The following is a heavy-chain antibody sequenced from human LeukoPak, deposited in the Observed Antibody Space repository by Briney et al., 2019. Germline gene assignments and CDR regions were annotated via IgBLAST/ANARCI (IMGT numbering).Heavy chain of an antibody. Sequence: GGSLRLSCAASGFTFSNCAMSWVRQPPGKGLEWVSAVSDDGAKTWYADSVKGRFTISRDNSKNTVSLQMTNLRADVTARDYCVKEERGYSYGDYWGQGTLVTVSS. CDR2: VSDDGAKT. V-gene: IGHV3-23*01. CDR3: VKEERGYSYGDY. J-gene: IGHJ4*02. CDR1: GFTFSNCA. D-gene: IGHD5-18*01.